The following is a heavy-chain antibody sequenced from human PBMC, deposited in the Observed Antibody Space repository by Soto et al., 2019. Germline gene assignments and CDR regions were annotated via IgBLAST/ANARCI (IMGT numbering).Heavy chain of an antibody. V-gene: IGHV3-23*01. D-gene: IGHD6-13*01. J-gene: IGHJ4*02. CDR1: GFTFSSYA. CDR2: ISGSGGST. Sequence: EVQLLESGGGLVQPGGSLRLSCAASGFTFSSYAMSWVRQAPGMGLEWVSAISGSGGSTYYADSVKGRFTISRDNSKNTLYLQMNSLRAEDTAVYYCAKKPGYSSSWYLTGAYYFDYWGQGTLVTVSS. CDR3: AKKPGYSSSWYLTGAYYFDY.